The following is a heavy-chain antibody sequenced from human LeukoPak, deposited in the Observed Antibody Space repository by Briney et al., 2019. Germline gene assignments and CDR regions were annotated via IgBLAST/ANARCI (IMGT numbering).Heavy chain of an antibody. J-gene: IGHJ4*01. D-gene: IGHD2-15*01. CDR2: ISWDGGST. V-gene: IGHV3-43D*03. Sequence: QTGGSLRLSCAASGFTFDDYAMHWVRQAPGKGLEWVSLISWDGGSTYYADSVKGRFTISRDNSKNTLYLQMNSLRAEDTAVYYCASGGRFHYFDYXXXXTLXTVSS. CDR1: GFTFDDYA. CDR3: ASGGRFHYFDY.